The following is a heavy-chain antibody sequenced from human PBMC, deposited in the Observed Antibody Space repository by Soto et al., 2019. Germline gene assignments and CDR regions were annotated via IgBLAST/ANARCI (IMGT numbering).Heavy chain of an antibody. CDR2: LYYSGST. J-gene: IGHJ4*02. CDR1: GGSISSYY. Sequence: QVQLQESGPGLVKPSETLSLTCTVSGGSISSYYWSWIRQPPGKGLEWIGYLYYSGSTNYNPSLKSRVTISVDTSKNQFSLKLSSVTAADTAVYYCARSSNFDYWGQGTLVTVSS. CDR3: ARSSNFDY. V-gene: IGHV4-59*01. D-gene: IGHD6-19*01.